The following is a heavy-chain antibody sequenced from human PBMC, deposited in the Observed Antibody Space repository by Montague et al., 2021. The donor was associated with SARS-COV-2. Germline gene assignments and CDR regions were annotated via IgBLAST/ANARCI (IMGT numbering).Heavy chain of an antibody. CDR1: GFTFSSYG. Sequence: SLRLSCAASGFTFSSYGMHWVRQAPGKGLEWVAVISYDGSNKYYADSVKGRFTISRDNSKNTLYLQMNSLRAEDTAAYYCAKDDSSGYSTSWFDPWGQGTLVTVSS. CDR2: ISYDGSNK. V-gene: IGHV3-30*18. D-gene: IGHD3-22*01. J-gene: IGHJ5*02. CDR3: AKDDSSGYSTSWFDP.